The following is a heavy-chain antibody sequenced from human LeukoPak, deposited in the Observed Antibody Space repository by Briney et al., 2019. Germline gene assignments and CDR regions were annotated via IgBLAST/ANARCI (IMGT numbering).Heavy chain of an antibody. CDR3: ARGGYYGDYDY. D-gene: IGHD4-17*01. Sequence: PSETLSLTCTVSGGSISRYYWSWIRQPPGKGLEWIGYIYYSGSTNYNPSLKSRVTISVDTSKNQFSLKLSSVTAADTAVYYCARGGYYGDYDYWGQGTLVTVSS. J-gene: IGHJ4*02. CDR2: IYYSGST. CDR1: GGSISRYY. V-gene: IGHV4-59*01.